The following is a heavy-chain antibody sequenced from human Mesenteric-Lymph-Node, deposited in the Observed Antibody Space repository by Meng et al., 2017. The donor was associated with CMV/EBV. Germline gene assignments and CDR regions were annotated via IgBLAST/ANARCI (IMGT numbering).Heavy chain of an antibody. CDR3: ARDLPNYYFSLDS. J-gene: IGHJ4*02. D-gene: IGHD3-22*01. Sequence: KASGYTVTGHYLHWVRQAPGQGLEWMGWINPNTGGTHYAQNFEGGVTMTRDTSINTAYMELTGLGPDDTAVYYCARDLPNYYFSLDSWGQGTLVTVSS. V-gene: IGHV1-2*02. CDR1: GYTVTGHY. CDR2: INPNTGGT.